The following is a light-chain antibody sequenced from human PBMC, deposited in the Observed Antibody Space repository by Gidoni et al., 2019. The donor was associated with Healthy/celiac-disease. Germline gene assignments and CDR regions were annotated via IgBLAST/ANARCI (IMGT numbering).Light chain of an antibody. V-gene: IGLV6-57*01. CDR2: EDN. J-gene: IGLJ3*02. CDR3: QSYDSSNWV. CDR1: SGSIASNY. Sequence: NFMLTQPHSVSESPGKTVTISCTRSSGSIASNYVQWYERRPGSSPPTVIYEDNQRPSGVPDRFSGSIDSSSNSASLTISGLKTEDVADYYCQSYDSSNWVFGGGTKLTVL.